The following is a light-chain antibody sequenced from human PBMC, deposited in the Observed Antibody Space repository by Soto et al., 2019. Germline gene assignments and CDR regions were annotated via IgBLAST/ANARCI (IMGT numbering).Light chain of an antibody. V-gene: IGKV4-1*01. CDR3: QQYYSLPLT. CDR2: WAS. CDR1: QSVFYSSNQKNY. Sequence: DIVMTQSPESLAVSLGERATINCKSSQSVFYSSNQKNYLTWYQQKPGQPPKLLIHWASTRESGVPDRFSGSGSETDFTLTISSLQAEDVAVYYCQQYYSLPLTFGGGTKVEIK. J-gene: IGKJ4*02.